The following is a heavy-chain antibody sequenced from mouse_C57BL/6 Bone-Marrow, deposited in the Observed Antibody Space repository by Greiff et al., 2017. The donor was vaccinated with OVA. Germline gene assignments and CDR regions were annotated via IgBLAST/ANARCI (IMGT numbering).Heavy chain of an antibody. CDR1: GYTFTSYW. V-gene: IGHV1-64*01. Sequence: QVQLKQPGAELVKPGASVKLSCKASGYTFTSYWMHWVKQRPGQGLEWIGMIHPNSGSTNYNEKFKIKATLTVDKSSSTAYMQLSSLTSEDAAVYYCASELWWFDYWGQGTTLTVSS. J-gene: IGHJ2*01. CDR3: ASELWWFDY. CDR2: IHPNSGST. D-gene: IGHD1-1*02.